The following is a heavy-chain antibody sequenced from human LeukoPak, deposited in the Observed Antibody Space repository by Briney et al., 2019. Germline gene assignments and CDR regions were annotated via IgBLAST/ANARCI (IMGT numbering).Heavy chain of an antibody. V-gene: IGHV4-30-2*01. J-gene: IGHJ3*02. Sequence: PSQTLSLTCAVSGGSISSGGYSWSWIRQPPGKGLEWIGYIYHSVSTYYNPSLKSRVTISVDRSKNQFSLKLSSVTAADTAVYYCASYCSGGSCYPNDAFDIWGQGTMVTVSS. D-gene: IGHD2-15*01. CDR3: ASYCSGGSCYPNDAFDI. CDR2: IYHSVST. CDR1: GGSISSGGYS.